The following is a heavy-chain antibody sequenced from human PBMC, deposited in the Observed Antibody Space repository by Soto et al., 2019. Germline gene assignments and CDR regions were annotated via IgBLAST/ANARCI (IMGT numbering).Heavy chain of an antibody. V-gene: IGHV3-23*01. CDR3: ERHHNWAFEY. D-gene: IGHD3-16*01. CDR2: ISGNGGTT. Sequence: PGGSLRLSCAASEFTFSSYAMSWVRQAPGKGLEWVADISGNGGTTNYADSVKGRFTISRDTAKNSLFLHMDSLRDEDTAVYYCERHHNWAFEYWGPGTPVTVS. J-gene: IGHJ4*02. CDR1: EFTFSSYA.